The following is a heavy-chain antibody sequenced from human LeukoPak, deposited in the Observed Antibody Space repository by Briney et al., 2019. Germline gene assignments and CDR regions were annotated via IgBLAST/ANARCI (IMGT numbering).Heavy chain of an antibody. V-gene: IGHV4-59*11. CDR3: ARLELSYYYYYMDV. J-gene: IGHJ6*03. CDR2: IYYSGST. CDR1: GGSISSHY. D-gene: IGHD1-7*01. Sequence: SETLSLTCTVSGGSISSHYWSWIRQPPGKGLEWIGDIYYSGSTNYNPSLKSRLTISVDPTKNQFSLNVTSVTAADAAVDCCARLELSYYYYYMDVWGKGTTVTVSS.